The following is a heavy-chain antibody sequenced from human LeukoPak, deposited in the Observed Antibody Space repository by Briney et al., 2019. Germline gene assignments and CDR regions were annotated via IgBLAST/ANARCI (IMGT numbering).Heavy chain of an antibody. D-gene: IGHD2-2*01. Sequence: PSETLSLTCAVSGGSMRNYYWSWIRQPPGRGLEWIGYTYDSGSSSYNPSLRSRVSISIDTSKNQFSLNLSSVTAADTAVYYCARGWASSWYYFDFWGQGTLVTVSP. J-gene: IGHJ4*02. CDR2: TYDSGSS. CDR1: GGSMRNYY. CDR3: ARGWASSWYYFDF. V-gene: IGHV4-59*01.